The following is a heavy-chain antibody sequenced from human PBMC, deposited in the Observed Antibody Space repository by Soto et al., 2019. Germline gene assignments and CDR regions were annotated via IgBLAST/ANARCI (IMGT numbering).Heavy chain of an antibody. CDR3: ARGYSSSWPVLYYGMDV. CDR1: GGTFSSYA. CDR2: IIPIFGTA. V-gene: IGHV1-69*13. Sequence: SVKVSCKASGGTFSSYAISWVRRAPGQGLEWMGGIIPIFGTANYAQKFQGRVTITADESTSTAYMELSSLRSEDTAVYYCARGYSSSWPVLYYGMDVWGQGTTVTAP. J-gene: IGHJ6*02. D-gene: IGHD6-13*01.